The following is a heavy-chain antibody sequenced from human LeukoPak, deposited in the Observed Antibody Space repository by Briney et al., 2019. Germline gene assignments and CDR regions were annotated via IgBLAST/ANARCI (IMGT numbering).Heavy chain of an antibody. D-gene: IGHD3-22*01. J-gene: IGHJ4*02. V-gene: IGHV3-48*03. CDR1: GFTFSSYE. CDR3: ATWLYYPRGSYYFDY. Sequence: QTGGSLRLSCAASGFTFSSYEMNWVRQAPGKGLEWVSYISSSSSTIYYADSVKGRFTISRDNAKNSLYLQMNSLRAEDTAVYYCATWLYYPRGSYYFDYWGQGTLVTVSS. CDR2: ISSSSSTI.